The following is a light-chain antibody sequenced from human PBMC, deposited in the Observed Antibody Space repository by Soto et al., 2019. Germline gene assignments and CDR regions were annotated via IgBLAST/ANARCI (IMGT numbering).Light chain of an antibody. Sequence: EIVLTQSPATLSLSPGERATLSCGASQSVSNSSLAWYQQKPGLAPRLLLYDASSRATGIPERFSGSGSGTDFTLTISRLEPEDLAVYYCQQYGSSPLTFGGGTKVEIK. CDR1: QSVSNSS. CDR2: DAS. CDR3: QQYGSSPLT. J-gene: IGKJ4*01. V-gene: IGKV3D-20*01.